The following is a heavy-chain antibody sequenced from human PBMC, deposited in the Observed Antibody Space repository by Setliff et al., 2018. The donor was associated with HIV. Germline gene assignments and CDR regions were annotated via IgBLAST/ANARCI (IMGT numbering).Heavy chain of an antibody. Sequence: SETLSLTCTVSGGSINSYYWSWIRQPAGKGLEWIGRIYTSGSANYNPSLKSRVTMSVDTSKNQSSLKLTSVTAADTAVYYCARELMWRGALHYFYYMDVWGEGTTVTVS. D-gene: IGHD1-26*01. CDR3: ARELMWRGALHYFYYMDV. CDR1: GGSINSYY. V-gene: IGHV4-4*07. J-gene: IGHJ6*03. CDR2: IYTSGSA.